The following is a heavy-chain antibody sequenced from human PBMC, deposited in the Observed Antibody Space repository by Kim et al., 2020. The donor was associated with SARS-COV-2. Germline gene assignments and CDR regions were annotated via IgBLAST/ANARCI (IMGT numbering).Heavy chain of an antibody. CDR1: GFTFGDYA. D-gene: IGHD3-3*01. CDR2: IRSKAYGGTT. J-gene: IGHJ4*02. CDR3: TRVTPNMLGPYYDFWSGYLDY. Sequence: GGSLRLSCTASGFTFGDYAMSWVRQAPGKGLEWVGFIRSKAYGGTTEYAASVKGRFTISRDDSKSIAYLQMNSLKTEDTAVYYCTRVTPNMLGPYYDFWSGYLDYWGQGTLDTVSS. V-gene: IGHV3-49*04.